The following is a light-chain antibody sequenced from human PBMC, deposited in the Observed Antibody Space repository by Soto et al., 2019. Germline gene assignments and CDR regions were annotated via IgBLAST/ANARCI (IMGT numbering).Light chain of an antibody. CDR3: QQYNSYSPLT. CDR2: DKF. V-gene: IGKV1-5*01. Sequence: DIQMTQSPSSLSASIGDRVTITCRASQYISSWLAWYQQKPGKAPKLLMFDKFSLESGVPSRFSGRRSGTEFTLTISSLQPNDYATYYCQQYNSYSPLTFDGGTKVEIK. J-gene: IGKJ4*01. CDR1: QYISSW.